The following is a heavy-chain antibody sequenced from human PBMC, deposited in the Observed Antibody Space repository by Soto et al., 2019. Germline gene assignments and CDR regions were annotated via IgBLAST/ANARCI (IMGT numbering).Heavy chain of an antibody. Sequence: ASVKVSCKASGFTFTSSAVQWVRQARGQRLEWIGWIVVGSGNTNYAQKFQERVTITRDMSTSTAYMELSSLRSEDTAVYYCAAVDSSGYSPPSYWGQGTLVTVSS. D-gene: IGHD3-22*01. CDR3: AAVDSSGYSPPSY. CDR2: IVVGSGNT. J-gene: IGHJ4*02. V-gene: IGHV1-58*01. CDR1: GFTFTSSA.